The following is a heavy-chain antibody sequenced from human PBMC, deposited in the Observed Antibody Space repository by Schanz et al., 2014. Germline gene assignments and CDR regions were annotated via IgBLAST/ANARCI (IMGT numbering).Heavy chain of an antibody. D-gene: IGHD1-1*01. Sequence: EVQLLESGGGLVQPGGSLRLSCAASGFTFSTSAMSWVRQAPGKGLLWVSSISGTGGDDTYYADSVKGRFTISRDNAKNSLYLEMNSLRAEDTALYYCARDRRNADLDYWGQGTLVTVSS. CDR3: ARDRRNADLDY. CDR2: ISGTGGDDT. J-gene: IGHJ4*02. CDR1: GFTFSTSA. V-gene: IGHV3-23*01.